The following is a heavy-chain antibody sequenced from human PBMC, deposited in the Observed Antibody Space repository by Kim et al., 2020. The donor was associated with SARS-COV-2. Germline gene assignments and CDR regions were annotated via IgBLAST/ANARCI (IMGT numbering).Heavy chain of an antibody. CDR3: ARVYKDCSGGSCYLGY. J-gene: IGHJ4*02. V-gene: IGHV1-3*01. CDR1: GYTFTSYA. Sequence: ASVKVSCKASGYTFTSYAMHWVRQAPGQRLEWMGWINAGNGNTKYSQKFQGRVTITRDTSASTAYMELSSLRSEDTAVYYCARVYKDCSGGSCYLGYWGQGTLVTVSS. D-gene: IGHD2-15*01. CDR2: INAGNGNT.